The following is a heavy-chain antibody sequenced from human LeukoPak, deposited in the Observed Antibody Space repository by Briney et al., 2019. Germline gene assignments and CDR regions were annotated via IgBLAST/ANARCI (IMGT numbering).Heavy chain of an antibody. CDR2: ISSTTNYI. V-gene: IGHV3-21*01. Sequence: GGSLRLSCAASGFIFNIYSMNWVRQAPGKGLEWVSSISSTTNYIYYADPVKGRFTISRDNAKNSLYLQMITLRAEDTAVYYCARDGDSSGWYGYYFVYWGQGTLVTVSS. J-gene: IGHJ4*02. D-gene: IGHD6-19*01. CDR3: ARDGDSSGWYGYYFVY. CDR1: GFIFNIYS.